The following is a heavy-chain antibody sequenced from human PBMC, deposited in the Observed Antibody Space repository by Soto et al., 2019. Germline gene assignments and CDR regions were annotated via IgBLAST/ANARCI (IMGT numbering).Heavy chain of an antibody. J-gene: IGHJ6*02. D-gene: IGHD3-10*01. CDR3: ARDAGSGPGYYYYGMDV. CDR2: ISSSSSTI. Sequence: GGSLRLSCAASGFTFSSYSMNWVRQAPGKGLEWVSYISSSSSTIYYADSVKGRFTISRDNAKNSLYLQMNSLRAEDTAVYYCARDAGSGPGYYYYGMDVWGQGNTVTVSS. CDR1: GFTFSSYS. V-gene: IGHV3-48*01.